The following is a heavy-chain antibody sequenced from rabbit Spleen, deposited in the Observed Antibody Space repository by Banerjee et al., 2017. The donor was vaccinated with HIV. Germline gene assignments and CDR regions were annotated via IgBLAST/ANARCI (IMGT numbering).Heavy chain of an antibody. CDR1: GFSFSGTYW. J-gene: IGHJ4*01. D-gene: IGHD3-3*01. CDR2: IYGGDGRN. V-gene: IGHV1S45*01. Sequence: QEQLTETGGGLVQPGGSLTLTCTASGFSFSGTYWMCWVRQAPGKGLEWIACIYGGDGRNYYASWAKGRFTISKTSSTTVTLQMTSLTAADTATYFCARDLVVAIGWNFNLWGPGTLVTVS. CDR3: ARDLVVAIGWNFNL.